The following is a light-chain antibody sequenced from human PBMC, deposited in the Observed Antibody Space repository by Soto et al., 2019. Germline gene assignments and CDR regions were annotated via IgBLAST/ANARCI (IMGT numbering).Light chain of an antibody. J-gene: IGLJ3*02. Sequence: QSALTQPRSVSGSPGQSVTISCTGTSSDVGGNNYVSWYQQHPGKAPKLMIYDVTNRPSGVPDRFSGSKSGSTASLTISGLQAEDEADYYCCSYVGRYFWVFGGGTKLTVL. CDR1: SSDVGGNNY. CDR3: CSYVGRYFWV. V-gene: IGLV2-11*01. CDR2: DVT.